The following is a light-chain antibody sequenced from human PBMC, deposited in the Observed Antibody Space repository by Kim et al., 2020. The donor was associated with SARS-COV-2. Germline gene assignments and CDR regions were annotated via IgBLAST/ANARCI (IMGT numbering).Light chain of an antibody. CDR3: QQYGSSPEYT. CDR1: QSVSSSY. V-gene: IGKV3-20*01. Sequence: EIVLTQSPGTLSLSPVERATLSCRASQSVSSSYLAWYQQKPGQAPRLLIYGASSRATGIPDRFSGSGSGTDFTLTISRLEPGDFAVYYCQQYGSSPEYTFGQGTKLEI. CDR2: GAS. J-gene: IGKJ2*01.